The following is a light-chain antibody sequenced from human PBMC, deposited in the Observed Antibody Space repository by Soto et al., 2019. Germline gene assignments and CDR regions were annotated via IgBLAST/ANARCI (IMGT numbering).Light chain of an antibody. CDR2: GVS. CDR1: QSVDSTF. Sequence: EIVLTQSPGSLSLSPGERATLSCRASQSVDSTFFAWYQKKPGQAPRLLMDGVSKMATGIPDRFSGSGCGTDFTLTISRLEPEDFAVYYCQQYMSSVTFGQGTRVEIK. CDR3: QQYMSSVT. J-gene: IGKJ1*01. V-gene: IGKV3-20*01.